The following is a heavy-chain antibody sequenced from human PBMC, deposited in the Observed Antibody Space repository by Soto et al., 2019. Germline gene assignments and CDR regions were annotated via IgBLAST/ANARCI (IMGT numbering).Heavy chain of an antibody. D-gene: IGHD6-6*01. CDR1: GGTMSGLC. CDR2: VYYSGAT. V-gene: IGHV4-59*11. J-gene: IGHJ6*03. Sequence: QVQLQESGPGLVRPSETLSLTCDVSGGTMSGLCWSWIRQSPGKGLEWIGHVYYSGATDYNPSLKGRVTISEDTSRRQFSLKLNSVSAADTAVYYCARGGTAARRPGFYFFYMDVWGKGTKGTV. CDR3: ARGGTAARRPGFYFFYMDV.